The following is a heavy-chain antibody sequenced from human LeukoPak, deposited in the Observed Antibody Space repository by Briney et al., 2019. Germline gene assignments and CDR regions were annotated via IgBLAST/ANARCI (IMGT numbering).Heavy chain of an antibody. CDR3: ARGGPDWYFDL. CDR1: GFTFSSYS. CDR2: ISSSSSYI. V-gene: IGHV3-21*01. J-gene: IGHJ2*01. Sequence: GGSLRLSCAASGFTFSSYSMNWVRQAPGKGLEWVSSISSSSSYIYYADSVKGRFTISRDNAKNSLYLQMNSLRAEDTAVYYCARGGPDWYFDLWGRGTLVTVSS.